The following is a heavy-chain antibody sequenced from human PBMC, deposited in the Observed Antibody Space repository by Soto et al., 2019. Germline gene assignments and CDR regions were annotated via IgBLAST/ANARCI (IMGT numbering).Heavy chain of an antibody. CDR1: GGTFSSYA. D-gene: IGHD2-8*01. CDR3: ARDHMYVRDY. CDR2: IIPIFGTA. Sequence: SVKVSCKASGGTFSSYAISWVRQAPGQGLEWMGGIIPIFGTANYAQKLQGRVTMTRDTSTSTAYMELRSLRSDDTAVYYCARDHMYVRDYGGQGTQVTVSS. V-gene: IGHV1-69*05. J-gene: IGHJ4*02.